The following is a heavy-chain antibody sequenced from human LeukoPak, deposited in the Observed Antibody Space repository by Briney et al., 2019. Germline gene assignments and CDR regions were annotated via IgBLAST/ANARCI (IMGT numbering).Heavy chain of an antibody. Sequence: PGGSLRLSCEASGFTFSNYWMTWVRQAPGKGLEWLANIKEDGSEKYYADSVKGRFTISRDNAKNSLYLQMSYLRAEDSAVYYCARDYDGVRDHWWGQGTLVTVSP. CDR1: GFTFSNYW. CDR2: IKEDGSEK. V-gene: IGHV3-7*04. D-gene: IGHD2-8*01. CDR3: ARDYDGVRDHW. J-gene: IGHJ4*02.